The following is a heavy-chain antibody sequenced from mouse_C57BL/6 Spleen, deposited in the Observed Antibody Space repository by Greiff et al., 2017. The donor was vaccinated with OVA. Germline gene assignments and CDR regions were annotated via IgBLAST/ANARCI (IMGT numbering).Heavy chain of an antibody. D-gene: IGHD2-4*01. J-gene: IGHJ4*01. CDR1: GFTFSSYG. V-gene: IGHV5-6*01. CDR3: ARHLIYYDYEGAMDY. CDR2: ISSGGSYT. Sequence: EVMLVESGGDLVKPGGSLKLSCAASGFTFSSYGMSWVRQTPDKRLEWVATISSGGSYTYYPDSVKGRFTISRDNAKNTLYLQMSSLKSEDTAMYYCARHLIYYDYEGAMDYWGQGTSVTVSS.